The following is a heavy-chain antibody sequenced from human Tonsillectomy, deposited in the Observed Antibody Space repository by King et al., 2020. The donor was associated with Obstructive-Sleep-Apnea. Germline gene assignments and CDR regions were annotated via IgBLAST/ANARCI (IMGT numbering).Heavy chain of an antibody. CDR2: ISSRGNSI. D-gene: IGHD3-10*01. Sequence: VQLVESGGGLVKPGGSLRLSCAASGFTFSDYYMSWIRQAPGKGLEWVSYISSRGNSIYYADSVKGRFTISRDNAKNSLYLQMNSLRAEDTAVYYFARENYASGSYYFDYWGQGTLVTVSS. J-gene: IGHJ4*02. CDR1: GFTFSDYY. V-gene: IGHV3-11*01. CDR3: ARENYASGSYYFDY.